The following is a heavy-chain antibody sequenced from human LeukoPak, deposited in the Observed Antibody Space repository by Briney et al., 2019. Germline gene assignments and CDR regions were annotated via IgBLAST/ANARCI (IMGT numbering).Heavy chain of an antibody. CDR2: IYYSGST. V-gene: IGHV4-30-4*08. Sequence: SQTLSLTCTVSGGSISSGDYYWSWIRQPPGKGLEWIGYIYYSGSTYNNPSLKSRVTISVDTSKNQFSLKLSSVTAADTAVYYCAREGSSWPIDYWGQGTLVTVSS. CDR3: AREGSSWPIDY. D-gene: IGHD6-13*01. J-gene: IGHJ4*02. CDR1: GGSISSGDYY.